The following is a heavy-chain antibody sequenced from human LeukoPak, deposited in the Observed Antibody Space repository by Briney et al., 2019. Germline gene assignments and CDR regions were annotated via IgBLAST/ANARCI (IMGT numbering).Heavy chain of an antibody. J-gene: IGHJ6*04. CDR3: ARGKIYRSSTSCLGDYGMDV. D-gene: IGHD2-2*01. CDR2: INSDGSST. CDR1: GFTFSSYW. Sequence: GGSLRLSCAASGFTFSSYWMHWVRQAPGEGLVWVSRINSDGSSTSYADSVKGRFTISRDNAKNTLYLQMNSLRAEDTAVYYCARGKIYRSSTSCLGDYGMDVWGKGTTVTVSS. V-gene: IGHV3-74*01.